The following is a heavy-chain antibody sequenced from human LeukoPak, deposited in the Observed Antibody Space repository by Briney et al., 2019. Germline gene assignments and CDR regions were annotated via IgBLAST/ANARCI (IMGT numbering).Heavy chain of an antibody. CDR1: GYNFTTYW. Sequence: LGESLTISCKGSGYNFTTYWIGWVRQMPGKGLEWMGIINPGDSDTRYSPSFQGQVTMSADKSISTAYLQWSSLKASDTAMYYCARQRGYCSSTSCHSGYMDVWGKGTTVTISS. CDR3: ARQRGYCSSTSCHSGYMDV. CDR2: INPGDSDT. V-gene: IGHV5-51*01. D-gene: IGHD2-2*01. J-gene: IGHJ6*03.